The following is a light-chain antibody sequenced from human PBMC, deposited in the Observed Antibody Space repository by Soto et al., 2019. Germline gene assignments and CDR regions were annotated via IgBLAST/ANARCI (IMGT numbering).Light chain of an antibody. CDR3: QQYDGYSRT. Sequence: DIQMTQSPSTLSASVGDRVTITCRASQSVSTWLAWYQQKPGKAPKLLIYKASSLESGVPSRFSVSGSGTEFTLTISSLQPYDFATYYCQQYDGYSRTFGQGTKLEIK. V-gene: IGKV1-5*03. CDR1: QSVSTW. CDR2: KAS. J-gene: IGKJ2*01.